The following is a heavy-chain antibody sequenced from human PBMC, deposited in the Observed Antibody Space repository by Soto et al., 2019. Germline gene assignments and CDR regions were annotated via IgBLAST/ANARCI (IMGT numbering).Heavy chain of an antibody. CDR1: GFTFIGSA. D-gene: IGHD3-3*01. CDR3: SGQASDFWSGKPQYYMDV. V-gene: IGHV3-73*01. CDR2: IRTKGNNYAT. Sequence: EVQLVESGGGLVQPVGSLKLSCAASGFTFIGSAMHWVRQASGKGLEWVGRIRTKGNNYATAYGASLKGRFTISRDDSKNTAYLQMNSLNTEDTAVYYCSGQASDFWSGKPQYYMDVWGKGTTVTVSS. J-gene: IGHJ6*03.